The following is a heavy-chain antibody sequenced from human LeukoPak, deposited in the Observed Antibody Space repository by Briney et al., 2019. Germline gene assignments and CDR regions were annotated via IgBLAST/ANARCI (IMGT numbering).Heavy chain of an antibody. V-gene: IGHV4-34*01. CDR1: GGSFSGYY. D-gene: IGHD3-22*01. Sequence: SSETLSLTCAVYGGSFSGYYWSWIRQPPGKGLEWIGEINHSGSTNYNPSLKSRVTISVDTSKNQFSLKLSSVTAADTAVYYCARDPLSGFNFDYWGQGTLVTVSS. CDR2: INHSGST. J-gene: IGHJ4*02. CDR3: ARDPLSGFNFDY.